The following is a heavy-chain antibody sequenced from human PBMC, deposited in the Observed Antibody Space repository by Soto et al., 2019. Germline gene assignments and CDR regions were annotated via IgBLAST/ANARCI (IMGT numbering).Heavy chain of an antibody. CDR2: ISYDGSNK. J-gene: IGHJ4*02. V-gene: IGHV3-30*18. Sequence: GGSLRLSCAASGFTFSSYGMHWVRQAPGKGLEWVAVISYDGSNKHYADSVKGRLTISRDNSKNTLYLQMNSLRAEDTAVYYCAKSGEGVDYWGQGTLVTVSS. D-gene: IGHD3-10*01. CDR1: GFTFSSYG. CDR3: AKSGEGVDY.